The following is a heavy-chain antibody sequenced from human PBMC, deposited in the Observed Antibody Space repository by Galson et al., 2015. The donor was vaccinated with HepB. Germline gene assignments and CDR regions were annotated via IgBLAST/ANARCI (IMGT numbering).Heavy chain of an antibody. J-gene: IGHJ4*02. CDR1: GYSFTSYW. Sequence: QSGAEVKKPGESLRISCKGSGYSFTSYWISWVRQMPGKGLEWMGRIDPSDSYTNYSPSFQGHVTISADKSISTAYLQWSSLKASDTAMYYCAIKAEYTYYYDSSALDYWGQGTLVTVSS. D-gene: IGHD3-22*01. V-gene: IGHV5-10-1*01. CDR2: IDPSDSYT. CDR3: AIKAEYTYYYDSSALDY.